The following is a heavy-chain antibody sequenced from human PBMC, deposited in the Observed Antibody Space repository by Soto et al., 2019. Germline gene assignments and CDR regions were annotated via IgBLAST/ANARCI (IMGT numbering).Heavy chain of an antibody. CDR1: GFTFSDYY. Sequence: PGGSLRLSCAASGFTFSDYYMSWIRQAPGKGLEWVSYISSSSSYTNYADSVKGRFTISRDNAKNSLYLQMNSLRAEDTAVYYCARGPGYYYDSSGYYFDRGKGTLVTVSS. CDR2: ISSSSSYT. CDR3: ARGPGYYYDSSGYYFD. V-gene: IGHV3-11*06. J-gene: IGHJ4*02. D-gene: IGHD3-22*01.